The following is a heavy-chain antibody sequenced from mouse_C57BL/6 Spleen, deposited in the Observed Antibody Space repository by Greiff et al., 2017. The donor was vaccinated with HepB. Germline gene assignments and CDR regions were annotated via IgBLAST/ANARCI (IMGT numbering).Heavy chain of an antibody. D-gene: IGHD4-1*01. CDR2: INPNYGTT. V-gene: IGHV1-39*01. Sequence: EVKLQQSGPELVKPGASVKISCKASGYSFTDYKMNWVKQSTGKSLEWIGVINPNYGTTRYNQKFKGKATLTVDQTSSTAYMQLNSLTSEDSAVYYCARGVGLDYWGQGTTLTVSS. J-gene: IGHJ2*01. CDR3: ARGVGLDY. CDR1: GYSFTDYK.